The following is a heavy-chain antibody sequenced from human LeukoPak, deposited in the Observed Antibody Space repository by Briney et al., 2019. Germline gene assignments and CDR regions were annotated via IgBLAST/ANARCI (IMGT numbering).Heavy chain of an antibody. Sequence: GGSLRLSCAAFGFTFSSYGMHWVRQAPGKGLEWVAFIRYDGSNKYYADSVKGRFTISRDNSKNTLYLQMNSLRAEDTAVYYCAKSGYDFGGWFDPWGQGTLVTVSS. J-gene: IGHJ5*02. CDR1: GFTFSSYG. CDR3: AKSGYDFGGWFDP. D-gene: IGHD5-12*01. V-gene: IGHV3-30*02. CDR2: IRYDGSNK.